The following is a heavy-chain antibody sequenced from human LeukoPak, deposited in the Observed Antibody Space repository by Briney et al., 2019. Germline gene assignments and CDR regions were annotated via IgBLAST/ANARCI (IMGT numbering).Heavy chain of an antibody. J-gene: IGHJ4*02. CDR2: IRSKAYGGTT. CDR1: GFTFSGYA. V-gene: IGHV3-49*04. Sequence: GGSLRLSCTTSGFTFSGYAMSWVRQTPGKGLEWVGFIRSKAYGGTTEYAASVKGRFTISRDDSKSIAYLQMNSLKTEDTAFYYCTNGLTMIPFDYWGQGTLVIGSS. D-gene: IGHD3-16*01. CDR3: TNGLTMIPFDY.